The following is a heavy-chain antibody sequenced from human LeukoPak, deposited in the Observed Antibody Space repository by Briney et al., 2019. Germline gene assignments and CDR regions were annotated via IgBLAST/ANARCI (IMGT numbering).Heavy chain of an antibody. CDR2: IYPGDSDT. D-gene: IGHD3-10*01. CDR1: GYSFTSYW. Sequence: GESLKIYCKGSGYSFTSYWIGWVRKMPGKGLEWMGIIYPGDSDTRYSPSFEGEVNISADKTIRTAYLQWSSLKASDTAMYYCSRQVAYYMDYWGQGTLVTVSS. J-gene: IGHJ4*02. V-gene: IGHV5-51*01. CDR3: SRQVAYYMDY.